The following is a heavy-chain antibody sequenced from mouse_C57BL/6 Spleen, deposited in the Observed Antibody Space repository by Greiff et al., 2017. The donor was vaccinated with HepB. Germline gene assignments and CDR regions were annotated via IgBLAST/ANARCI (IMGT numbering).Heavy chain of an antibody. CDR2: IYPGDGDT. V-gene: IGHV1-80*01. CDR1: GYAFSSYW. J-gene: IGHJ4*01. Sequence: QVQLQQSGAELVKPGASVKISCKASGYAFSSYWMNWVKQRPGKGLEWIGQIYPGDGDTNYNGKFKGKATLTADKSSSTAYMQLSSLTSEDSAVYFCANLYYDYDYYYAMDYWGQGTSVTVSS. CDR3: ANLYYDYDYYYAMDY. D-gene: IGHD2-4*01.